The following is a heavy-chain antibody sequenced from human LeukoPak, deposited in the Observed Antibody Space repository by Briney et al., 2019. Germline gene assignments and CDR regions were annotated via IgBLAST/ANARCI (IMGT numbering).Heavy chain of an antibody. J-gene: IGHJ4*02. CDR1: GVSISSYY. V-gene: IGHV4-59*12. CDR3: ARLPLGAFGEVLNFDF. D-gene: IGHD3-10*01. Sequence: PSETLSLTCTVSGVSISSYYWSWIRQPPEKGLDWIGYIYYRGSTKYNLTLKSRVNISIDTSKKQFSLKVKSVTAADTAVYFCARLPLGAFGEVLNFDFWGQGTLVTVSS. CDR2: IYYRGST.